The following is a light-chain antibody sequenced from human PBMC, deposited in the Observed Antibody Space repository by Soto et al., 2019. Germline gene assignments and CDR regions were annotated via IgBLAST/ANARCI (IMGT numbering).Light chain of an antibody. Sequence: DIQMTQSPSTLSASVGDRVTITCRASQTINSWLAWYQQKPGKAPKLLIYKASYLQSWVPSTFSGSGSGTEFTLTISSLQPDDFATYYCQQYNNWPYTFGQGTKLEIK. CDR2: KAS. CDR1: QTINSW. CDR3: QQYNNWPYT. J-gene: IGKJ2*01. V-gene: IGKV1-5*03.